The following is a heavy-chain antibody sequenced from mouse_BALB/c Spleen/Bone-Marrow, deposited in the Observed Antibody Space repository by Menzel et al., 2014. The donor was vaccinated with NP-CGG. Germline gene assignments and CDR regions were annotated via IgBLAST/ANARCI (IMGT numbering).Heavy chain of an antibody. Sequence: EVKLVESGGGLVKPGGSLKLSCAASGFTFSSNGMSWVRQTPEERLEWVATISGGGNYTYYPDSVKGRFTISRDNAKNNLYLQMSSLRSEDTALYYCARNYYGYDGYFDYWGQGTTLTVSS. CDR3: ARNYYGYDGYFDY. CDR1: GFTFSSNG. J-gene: IGHJ2*01. D-gene: IGHD2-2*01. CDR2: ISGGGNYT. V-gene: IGHV5-9-2*01.